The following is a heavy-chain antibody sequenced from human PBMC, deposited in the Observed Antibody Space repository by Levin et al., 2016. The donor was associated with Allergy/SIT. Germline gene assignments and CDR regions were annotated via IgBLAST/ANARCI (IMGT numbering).Heavy chain of an antibody. J-gene: IGHJ6*02. D-gene: IGHD6-6*01. CDR2: ISHSGST. Sequence: PGKGLEWVGEISHSGSTNYNPSLKSRVTISIDTSKNQFSLKLSSVTAADTAVYFCARMYSNSSGLWGLDVWGHGTTVTVSS. V-gene: IGHV4-34*01. CDR3: ARMYSNSSGLWGLDV.